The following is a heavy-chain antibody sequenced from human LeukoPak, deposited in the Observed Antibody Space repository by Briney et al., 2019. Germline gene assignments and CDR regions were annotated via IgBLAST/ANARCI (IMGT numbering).Heavy chain of an antibody. V-gene: IGHV3-11*05. CDR2: ISSSGSHT. J-gene: IGHJ4*02. CDR3: ARETIVGSTGFDY. CDR1: GFTFSDYF. D-gene: IGHD1-26*01. Sequence: KPGGSLILSCAASGFTFSDYFMSWIRQAPGKGLEWVSYISSSGSHTDYADSVKGRFTISRDNAKNSLYLQMNSLRAEDTAVYYCARETIVGSTGFDYWGQGTLVTVSS.